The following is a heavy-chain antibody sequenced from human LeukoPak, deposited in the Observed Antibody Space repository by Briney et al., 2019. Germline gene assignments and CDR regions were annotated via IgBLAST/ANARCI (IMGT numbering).Heavy chain of an antibody. D-gene: IGHD1-1*01. Sequence: PGGSLRLSCAASGCTFTSYAMNWVRQTPGKGLEWVSGISGSGGSSSYADSVKGRFTISRDNSKNTLYLQMNSLRAEDTAVYYCAKGWNGGYFDYWGQGTLVTVSS. J-gene: IGHJ4*02. CDR1: GCTFTSYA. CDR3: AKGWNGGYFDY. CDR2: ISGSGGSS. V-gene: IGHV3-23*01.